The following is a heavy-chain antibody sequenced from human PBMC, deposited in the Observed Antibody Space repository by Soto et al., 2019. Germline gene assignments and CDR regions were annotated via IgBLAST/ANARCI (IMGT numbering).Heavy chain of an antibody. Sequence: GXLGLSCAASGFSLSVYWMNWVRQAPGRGLEWVAIIKQDGSERYYVDSVKGRFTISRDNAKNSLYLQMSSLRVEDTALYYCARSSGWLHDYWGQGTLVTVSS. J-gene: IGHJ4*02. CDR2: IKQDGSER. V-gene: IGHV3-7*01. CDR3: ARSSGWLHDY. CDR1: GFSLSVYW. D-gene: IGHD6-19*01.